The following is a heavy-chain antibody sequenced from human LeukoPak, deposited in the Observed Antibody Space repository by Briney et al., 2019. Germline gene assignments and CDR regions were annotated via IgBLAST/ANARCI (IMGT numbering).Heavy chain of an antibody. V-gene: IGHV3-23*01. D-gene: IGHD6-19*01. CDR3: AKASWVSSTDAVR. CDR2: IRGNGEP. J-gene: IGHJ4*02. Sequence: GGSLRLSFAASGLSFSSFAMSWVRQGPARGLEWVSSIRGNGEPFYADSVKGRFTLSSDSSRNTVYFQLNNLRVEDTAIYYCAKASWVSSTDAVRWGQGTLVTVSS. CDR1: GLSFSSFA.